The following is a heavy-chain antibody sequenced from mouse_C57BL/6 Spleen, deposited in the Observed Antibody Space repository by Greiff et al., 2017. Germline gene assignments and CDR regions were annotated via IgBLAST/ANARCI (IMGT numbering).Heavy chain of an antibody. Sequence: QVQLQQPGAELVMPGASVKLSCKASGYTFTSYWMHWVKQRPGQGLEWIGEIDPSDSYTNYNQKFKGKSTLTVDKSSSTAYMQLSSLTSEDSAVYYCARPIYDGSWCAYWGQGTLVTVSA. CDR3: ARPIYDGSWCAY. D-gene: IGHD2-3*01. CDR1: GYTFTSYW. CDR2: IDPSDSYT. V-gene: IGHV1-69*01. J-gene: IGHJ3*01.